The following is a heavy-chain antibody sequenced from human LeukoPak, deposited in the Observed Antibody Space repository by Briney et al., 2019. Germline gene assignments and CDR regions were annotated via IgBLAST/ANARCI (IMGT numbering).Heavy chain of an antibody. D-gene: IGHD3-22*01. Sequence: GESLKISCKGSGYSFTSYWIGWVRQATGQGLEWMGWMNPNSGITGYAQKFQGRVTISRNTSISTAYMELSSLRSEDTAVYYCAREDYYDSGSNDYWGQGTLVTVSS. J-gene: IGHJ4*02. V-gene: IGHV1-8*03. CDR3: AREDYYDSGSNDY. CDR1: GYSFTSYW. CDR2: MNPNSGIT.